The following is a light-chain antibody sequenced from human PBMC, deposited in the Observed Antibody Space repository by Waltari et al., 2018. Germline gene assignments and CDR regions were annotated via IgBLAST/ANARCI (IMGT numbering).Light chain of an antibody. Sequence: GFQHKPAQAPGKLIYDTSDKHSWTPARFSASLLGGKAALTLSGAQPEDEADYYCLLFYSGARVFGGGTKLTVL. CDR2: DTS. CDR3: LLFYSGARV. J-gene: IGLJ3*02. V-gene: IGLV7-46*01.